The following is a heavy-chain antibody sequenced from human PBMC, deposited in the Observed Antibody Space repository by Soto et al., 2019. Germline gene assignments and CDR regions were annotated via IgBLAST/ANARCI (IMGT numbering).Heavy chain of an antibody. CDR1: GFTFSSYS. CDR3: ARELHGGSYGMDV. J-gene: IGHJ6*02. CDR2: ISSSSSTI. V-gene: IGHV3-48*01. Sequence: GGSLRLSCAASGFTFSSYSMNWVRQAPGKGLEWVSYISSSSSTIYYADSVKGRFTISREKAKNSLYLQMNSLSAGDTAVYYCARELHGGSYGMDVWGQGTTVTVSS.